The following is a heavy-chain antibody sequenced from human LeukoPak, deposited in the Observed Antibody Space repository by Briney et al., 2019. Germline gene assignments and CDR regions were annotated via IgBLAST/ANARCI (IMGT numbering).Heavy chain of an antibody. CDR1: GGSISSPNHD. V-gene: IGHV4-39*01. D-gene: IGHD3-10*01. CDR3: ARQSYYYGSFDP. J-gene: IGHJ5*02. CDR2: IYYSGTT. Sequence: PSETLSLTCSVSGGSISSPNHDWAWIRQPPGQGLEWIGSIYYSGTTYYNLSLRSRVTLSVDTSQNQFSLKLSFVTAADTAVYYCARQSYYYGSFDPWGQGTLVTVSS.